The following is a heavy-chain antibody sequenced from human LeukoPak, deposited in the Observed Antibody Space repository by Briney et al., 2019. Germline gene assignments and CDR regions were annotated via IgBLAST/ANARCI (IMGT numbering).Heavy chain of an antibody. J-gene: IGHJ6*03. V-gene: IGHV3-30*02. CDR1: GFTFSSYG. CDR2: IRYDGSNK. Sequence: PGGSLRLSCAASGFTFSSYGMHWVRQAPGKGLEWVTFIRYDGSNKYYADSVKGRFTISRDNSKNTLYLQMNSLRAEDTAVYYCAKGPPYSGSYYYYYMDVWGKRTTVTVSS. CDR3: AKGPPYSGSYYYYYMDV. D-gene: IGHD1-26*01.